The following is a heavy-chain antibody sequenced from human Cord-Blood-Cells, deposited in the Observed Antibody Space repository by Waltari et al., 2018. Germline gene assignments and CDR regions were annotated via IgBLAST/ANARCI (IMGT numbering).Heavy chain of an antibody. CDR3: AKAQLGMVNYDL. J-gene: IGHJ2*01. Sequence: EVQLLESGGGLVQPGGSLRLSCAASGFTFSSYAMSWVRQAPGKGLEWVSAICGSGGSIDYADSVKGRFTISRDNSKNTLYLQMNSLRAEDTAVYYCAKAQLGMVNYDLWGRGTLVTVSS. V-gene: IGHV3-23*01. CDR2: ICGSGGSI. CDR1: GFTFSSYA. D-gene: IGHD7-27*01.